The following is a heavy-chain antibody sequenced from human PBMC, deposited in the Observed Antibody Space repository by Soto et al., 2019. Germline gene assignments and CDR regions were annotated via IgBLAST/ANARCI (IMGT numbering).Heavy chain of an antibody. CDR2: ISYNGNSK. CDR1: GFTFETYV. J-gene: IGHJ5*02. CDR3: ARESRFLEWLSLNWFDP. V-gene: IGHV3-30*03. Sequence: GGSLRLSCAASGFTFETYVMHWVRQAPGKGLEWVAVISYNGNSKYYADSVKGRFTIARDNSNNTLFLQMNSLRDEDTAVYYCARESRFLEWLSLNWFDPWGQGTLVTVSS. D-gene: IGHD3-3*01.